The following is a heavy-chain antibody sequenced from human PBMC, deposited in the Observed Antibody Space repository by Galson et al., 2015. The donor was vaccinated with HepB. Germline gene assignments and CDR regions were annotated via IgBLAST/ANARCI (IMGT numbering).Heavy chain of an antibody. Sequence: SLRLSCAASGFTFSSYAMSWVRQAPGKGLEWVSAISGSGGSTYYADPVKGRFTISRDNSKNTLYLQMNSLRAEDTAVYYCAKDVKGFAVTTVDYWGQGTLVTVSS. CDR2: ISGSGGST. J-gene: IGHJ4*02. V-gene: IGHV3-23*01. D-gene: IGHD4-11*01. CDR1: GFTFSSYA. CDR3: AKDVKGFAVTTVDY.